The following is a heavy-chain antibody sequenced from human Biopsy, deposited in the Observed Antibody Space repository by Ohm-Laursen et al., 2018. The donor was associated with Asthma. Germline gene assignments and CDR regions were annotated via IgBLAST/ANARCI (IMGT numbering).Heavy chain of an antibody. Sequence: GASVKVACKTSGYTFNSAGITWARQAPGQGLEWMGWISVYKGNTKVAQKLQDRVTMITDTSTSPAYMELRSLRSDDTAVYFCARAVDYSHYYGIDVWGQGTTVTVS. CDR2: ISVYKGNT. J-gene: IGHJ6*02. CDR3: ARAVDYSHYYGIDV. V-gene: IGHV1-18*01. D-gene: IGHD3-10*01. CDR1: GYTFNSAG.